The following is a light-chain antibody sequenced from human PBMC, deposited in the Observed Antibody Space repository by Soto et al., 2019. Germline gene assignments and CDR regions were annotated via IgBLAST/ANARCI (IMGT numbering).Light chain of an antibody. CDR2: KSS. V-gene: IGKV1-5*03. CDR3: LQYSSLWT. CDR1: QSISSW. J-gene: IGKJ1*01. Sequence: DVPMTQSPSTLSASVGDRVTITCRASQSISSWFAWYQQKPGKAPKLLIYKSSSLESGVPSRFSGSGSATEFTLTIFSLQSDDFATYYCLQYSSLWTFGQGTKLEIK.